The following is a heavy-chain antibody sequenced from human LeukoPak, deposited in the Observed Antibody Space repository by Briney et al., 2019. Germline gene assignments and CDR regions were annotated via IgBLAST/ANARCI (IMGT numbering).Heavy chain of an antibody. J-gene: IGHJ4*02. V-gene: IGHV3-13*01. Sequence: GGSLRLSCAASGFTFSSNDMHWVRQATGKGLEWVSVIGTGGDTYYADSVKGRFTISRENAKSSLYLEMNNLRAGDTAVYYCARSGGYGDYSWGQGTLVTVSS. D-gene: IGHD4-17*01. CDR1: GFTFSSND. CDR3: ARSGGYGDYS. CDR2: IGTGGDT.